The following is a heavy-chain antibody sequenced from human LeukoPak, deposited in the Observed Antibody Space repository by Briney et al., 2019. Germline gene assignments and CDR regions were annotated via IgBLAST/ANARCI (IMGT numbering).Heavy chain of an antibody. CDR1: GFSFSSYG. V-gene: IGHV3-33*06. Sequence: GGSLRLSCAASGFSFSSYGFHWVRQAPGKGLEWVSAISYDGKNIHYADSVKGRFTISRDNSRNTVYLQMNSLRVEDTAVYYCAKTYSRESGYDFFFHYWGQGTQVTVSS. CDR2: ISYDGKNI. D-gene: IGHD5-12*01. J-gene: IGHJ4*02. CDR3: AKTYSRESGYDFFFHY.